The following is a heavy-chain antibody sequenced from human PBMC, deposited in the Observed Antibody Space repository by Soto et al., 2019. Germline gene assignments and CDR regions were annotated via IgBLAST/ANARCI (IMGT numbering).Heavy chain of an antibody. J-gene: IGHJ5*02. V-gene: IGHV1-2*02. CDR2: INPNSGGT. CDR1: GYTFTGYY. CDR3: ARRLAHKGESSIRPGTPWLDP. D-gene: IGHD3-16*01. Sequence: GASVKVSCTASGYTFTGYYMHWVRQAPGQGLEWMGWINPNSGGTNYAQKFQGRVTISADKSISTAYLQWSSLKASDSGMYYCARRLAHKGESSIRPGTPWLDPWGQGTLVTVSS.